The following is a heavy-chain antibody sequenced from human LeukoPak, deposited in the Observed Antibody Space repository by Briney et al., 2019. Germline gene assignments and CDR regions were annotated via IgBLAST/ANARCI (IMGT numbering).Heavy chain of an antibody. J-gene: IGHJ3*02. Sequence: ASVKVSCKASGYTFTSYGISWVRQAPGQGLEWMGWTIPIFGTANYAQKFQGRVTITTDESTSTAYMELSSLRSEDTAVYYCAREIIAVAGRGLAGGAFDIWGQGTMVTVSS. CDR3: AREIIAVAGRGLAGGAFDI. CDR2: TIPIFGTA. V-gene: IGHV1-69*05. CDR1: GYTFTSYG. D-gene: IGHD6-19*01.